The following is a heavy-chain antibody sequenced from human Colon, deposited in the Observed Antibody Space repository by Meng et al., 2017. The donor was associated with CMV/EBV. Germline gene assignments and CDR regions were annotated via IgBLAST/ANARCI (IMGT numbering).Heavy chain of an antibody. CDR2: INEDGSEI. Sequence: GESLKISCAASGFSFSNTWMTWVRHIPGKGLQWVANINEDGSEIFYVDSVKGRFTVSRDNAKDSIYLQMNNLRVEYSAVYYCARDQGRYTNYVYYWGQGTVVTVSS. CDR3: ARDQGRYTNYVYY. CDR1: GFSFSNTW. D-gene: IGHD5-18*01. V-gene: IGHV3-7*01. J-gene: IGHJ4*02.